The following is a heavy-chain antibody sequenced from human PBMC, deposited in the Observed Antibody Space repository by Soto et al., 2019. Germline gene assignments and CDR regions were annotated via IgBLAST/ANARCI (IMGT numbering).Heavy chain of an antibody. D-gene: IGHD3-9*01. CDR1: GFTFSSYS. CDR2: ISSSSSYI. V-gene: IGHV3-21*01. Sequence: EVQLVESGGGLVKPGGSLRLSCAASGFTFSSYSMNWVRQAPGKGLEWVSSISSSSSYIYYADSVKGRFTISRDNAKNSLYLQMNSLRAEDTAVYYCALFGVLRYFDWLLNDYWGQGTLVTVSS. J-gene: IGHJ4*02. CDR3: ALFGVLRYFDWLLNDY.